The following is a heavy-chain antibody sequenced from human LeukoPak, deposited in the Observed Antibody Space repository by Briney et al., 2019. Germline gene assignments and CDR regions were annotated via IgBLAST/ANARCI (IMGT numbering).Heavy chain of an antibody. D-gene: IGHD3-3*01. CDR1: GFTFSSYG. CDR3: ARFLSFSVKRATPPPDSDY. J-gene: IGHJ4*02. Sequence: GGSLRLSCAASGFTFSSYGMHWVRQAPGKGLEWVAFIRYDGSNKYYADSVKGRFTISRDNSKNTLYLQMNSLRAEDTAVYYCARFLSFSVKRATPPPDSDYWGQGTLVTVSS. V-gene: IGHV3-30*02. CDR2: IRYDGSNK.